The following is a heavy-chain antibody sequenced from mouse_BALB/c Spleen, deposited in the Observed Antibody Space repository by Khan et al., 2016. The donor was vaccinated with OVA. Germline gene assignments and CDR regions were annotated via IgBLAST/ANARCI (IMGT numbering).Heavy chain of an antibody. CDR3: DRRVDM. CDR1: GFSLPSYG. J-gene: IGHJ2*01. CDR2: IWAGGST. Sequence: VQLQESGPGLVAPSQSLSITCTVSGFSLPSYGVHWVRQPPGKGLEWLGVIWAGGSTNYTSAIMSRLSISKDNSKSQVFLKRNSLQTDDTAMNYCDRRVDMWGQGTTLTVSS. V-gene: IGHV2-9*02.